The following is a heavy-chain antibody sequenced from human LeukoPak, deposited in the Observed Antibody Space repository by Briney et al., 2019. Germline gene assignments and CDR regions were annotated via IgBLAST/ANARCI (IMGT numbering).Heavy chain of an antibody. CDR2: IHSGDSDT. CDR1: GYRFGKYW. CDR3: ARRGERPIGGIGY. D-gene: IGHD1-1*01. J-gene: IGHJ4*02. V-gene: IGHV5-51*01. Sequence: GESLKISCKGSGYRFGKYWIGWVRQMPGKGLEWIGIIHSGDSDTRYSPSFQGQVTLSAEKSITTAYLQWSSRKASTTAMYYCARRGERPIGGIGYWGQGTLVTVSS.